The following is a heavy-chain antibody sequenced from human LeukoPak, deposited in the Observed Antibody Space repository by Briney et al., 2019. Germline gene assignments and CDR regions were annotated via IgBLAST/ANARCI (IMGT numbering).Heavy chain of an antibody. D-gene: IGHD3-3*01. CDR1: GSTFSSYG. Sequence: GGSLRLSCAASGSTFSSYGMHWVRQAPGKGLEGVAFIRYDGSNKYYADSVKGRFTISRDNSKNTLYLQMNSLRAENTAVYYCAKDPRPHYDFWSGYFDYWGQGTLVTVSS. CDR3: AKDPRPHYDFWSGYFDY. CDR2: IRYDGSNK. J-gene: IGHJ4*02. V-gene: IGHV3-30*02.